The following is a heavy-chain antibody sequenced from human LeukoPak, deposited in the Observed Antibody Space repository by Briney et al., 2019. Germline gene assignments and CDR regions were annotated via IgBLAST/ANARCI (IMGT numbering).Heavy chain of an antibody. J-gene: IGHJ6*02. D-gene: IGHD1-20*01. CDR2: ISAYNGNT. CDR3: ARGITGTLYYYYYGMDV. V-gene: IGHV1-18*01. Sequence: ASVKVSCKASGYTFTSYGISWVRQAPGQGLEWVGWISAYNGNTNYAQKLQGRVTMTTDTSTSTAYMELRSLRSDDTAVYYCARGITGTLYYYYYGMDVWGQGTTVTVSS. CDR1: GYTFTSYG.